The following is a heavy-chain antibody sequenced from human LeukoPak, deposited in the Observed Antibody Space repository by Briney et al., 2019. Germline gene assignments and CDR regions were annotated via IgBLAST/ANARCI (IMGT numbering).Heavy chain of an antibody. V-gene: IGHV3-23*01. CDR2: ITGSGGST. Sequence: GGSLRLSCAASGFTFSTSGMSWGRQAPGKGLEWVSTITGSGGSTYYADSVKGRFTISRDNSKNTLYLQMNSLRAEDTAVYYCAKDLIRLGIAVAEDDYWGQGTLVTVSS. J-gene: IGHJ4*02. CDR3: AKDLIRLGIAVAEDDY. D-gene: IGHD6-19*01. CDR1: GFTFSTSG.